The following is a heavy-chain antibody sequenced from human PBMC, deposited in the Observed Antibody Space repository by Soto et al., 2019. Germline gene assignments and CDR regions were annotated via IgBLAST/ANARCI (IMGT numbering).Heavy chain of an antibody. J-gene: IGHJ6*02. D-gene: IGHD1-26*01. CDR2: IMPMFGVT. CDR1: GGSFKSHP. V-gene: IGHV1-69*12. CDR3: AGEGVTASMSMPWMGYHYYGLDV. Sequence: QVQLVQSGAEVKKPGSSVKVSCRASGGSFKSHPISWVRQAPGQGLEWMGGIMPMFGVTNYARKFQGRLTMTANESTTTAYMEVSSLTSEDTAVYYCAGEGVTASMSMPWMGYHYYGLDVWGQGTTVIVSS.